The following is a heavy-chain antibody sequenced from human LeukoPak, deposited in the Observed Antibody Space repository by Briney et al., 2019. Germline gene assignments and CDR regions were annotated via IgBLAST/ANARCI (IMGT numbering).Heavy chain of an antibody. CDR2: ISRSGGSI. CDR1: AFTFSSHS. Sequence: GGSPRLSCAASAFTFSSHSMNWVRQAPGKGLEWVSSISRSGGSIYYADSLKGRFTISRDNAKNSLYLQMNSLRAEDTAVYFCARSLKVSAALDVFDIWGQGTMVTVSS. V-gene: IGHV3-21*01. CDR3: ARSLKVSAALDVFDI. J-gene: IGHJ3*02. D-gene: IGHD2-2*01.